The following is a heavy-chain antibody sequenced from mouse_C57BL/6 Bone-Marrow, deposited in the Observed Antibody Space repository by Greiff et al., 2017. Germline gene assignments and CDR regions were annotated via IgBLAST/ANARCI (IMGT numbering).Heavy chain of an antibody. D-gene: IGHD1-1*01. Sequence: EVQLQQSGAELVRPGASVKLSCTASGFNIKDDYMHWVQQRPEQGLEWIGWIDPENGDTEYASKFQGKATITADTSSNTAYLQLSSLTSEDTAVYYCTPYYYGSSPYYFDYWGQGTTLTVSS. V-gene: IGHV14-4*01. CDR2: IDPENGDT. CDR1: GFNIKDDY. J-gene: IGHJ2*01. CDR3: TPYYYGSSPYYFDY.